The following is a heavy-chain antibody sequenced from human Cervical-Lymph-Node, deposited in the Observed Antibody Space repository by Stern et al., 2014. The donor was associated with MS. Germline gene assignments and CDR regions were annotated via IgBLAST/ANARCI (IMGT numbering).Heavy chain of an antibody. CDR3: ARTVCSGGSCYTVPFDY. J-gene: IGHJ4*02. CDR1: GYSFVSYW. D-gene: IGHD2-15*01. CDR2: IYPADSKT. V-gene: IGHV5-51*01. Sequence: EVQLVESGAEVKKPGESLKISCKGSGYSFVSYWIGWVRQMPGKGLEWMGIIYPADSKTRYSPSFQGQVTISADKSISTAYLQWSSLKASDTAMYYCARTVCSGGSCYTVPFDYWGQGTLVTVSS.